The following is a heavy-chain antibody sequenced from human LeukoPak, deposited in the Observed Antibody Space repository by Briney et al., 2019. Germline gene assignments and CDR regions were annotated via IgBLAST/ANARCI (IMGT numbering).Heavy chain of an antibody. CDR3: ARPEGKQQLLGY. Sequence: GESLMISCKGSGYTFTSYGISWVRQAPGRGLEWMGWISAYNGNTNYAQKLQGRVTMTTDTSTSTAYMELRSLRSDDTAVYYCARPEGKQQLLGYWGQGTLVTVSS. D-gene: IGHD6-13*01. CDR2: ISAYNGNT. V-gene: IGHV1-18*01. CDR1: GYTFTSYG. J-gene: IGHJ4*02.